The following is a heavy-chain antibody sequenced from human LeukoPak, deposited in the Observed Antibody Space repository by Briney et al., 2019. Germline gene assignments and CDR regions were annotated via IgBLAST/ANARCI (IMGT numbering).Heavy chain of an antibody. V-gene: IGHV1-69*06. Sequence: GASVKVSCKASGGTFSSYAISWVRQAPGQGLEWMGGIIPIFGTANYAQKFQGRVTITADKSTSTAYMELSSLRSEDTAVYYCAREGRYYDSSGYYDYWGQGTLVTVSS. CDR2: IIPIFGTA. J-gene: IGHJ4*02. CDR1: GGTFSSYA. D-gene: IGHD3-22*01. CDR3: AREGRYYDSSGYYDY.